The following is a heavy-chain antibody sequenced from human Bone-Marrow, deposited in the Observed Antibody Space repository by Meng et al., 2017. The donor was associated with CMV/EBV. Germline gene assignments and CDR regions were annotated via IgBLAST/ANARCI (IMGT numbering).Heavy chain of an antibody. CDR1: GFTFSSYW. D-gene: IGHD1-26*01. CDR2: IKQDGSEK. CDR3: ARVPRSRFGSLHFDY. V-gene: IGHV3-7*01. Sequence: GGSLRLSCAASGFTFSSYWMSWVRQAPGKGLEWVANIKQDGSEKYYVDSVKGRFTISRDNAKNSLYLQMNSLRAEDTAVYYCARVPRSRFGSLHFDYWGQGTRVTSPQ. J-gene: IGHJ4*02.